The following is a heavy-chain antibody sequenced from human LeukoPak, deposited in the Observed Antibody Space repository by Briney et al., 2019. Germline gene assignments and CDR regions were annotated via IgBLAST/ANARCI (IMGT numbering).Heavy chain of an antibody. J-gene: IGHJ4*02. CDR1: GNSFASSW. Sequence: GESLKISCKDSGNSFASSWIGWVRQMPGKGLDWMGIIYPGDSDTRYSPSFQGQVTISADKSISTAYLQWSSLKASDTAMYYCARSSNYDTNQDYWGQGTLVTVSS. D-gene: IGHD3-22*01. CDR3: ARSSNYDTNQDY. CDR2: IYPGDSDT. V-gene: IGHV5-51*01.